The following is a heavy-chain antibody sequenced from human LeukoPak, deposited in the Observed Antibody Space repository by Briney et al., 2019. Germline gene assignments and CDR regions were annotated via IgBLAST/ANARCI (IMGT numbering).Heavy chain of an antibody. CDR3: ARSTYHDY. CDR2: ISGDGLRT. J-gene: IGHJ4*02. Sequence: GGSLRLSCAASGFIFNTYTMHWVRQAPGKGLEYVSTISGDGLRTYYANSVEGRFTVSRDNSKNTLYLQMGSLRTEDMAMYYCARSTYHDYWGQGTLVTVSS. V-gene: IGHV3-64*01. D-gene: IGHD2/OR15-2a*01. CDR1: GFIFNTYT.